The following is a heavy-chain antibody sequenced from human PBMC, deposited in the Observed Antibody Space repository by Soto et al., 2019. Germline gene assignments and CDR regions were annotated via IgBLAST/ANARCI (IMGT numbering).Heavy chain of an antibody. CDR2: ISWNSGSI. Sequence: PGGSLRLSCAASGFTFDDYAMHWVRQAPGKGLEWVSGISWNSGSIGYADSVKGRFTISRDNAKNSLYLQMNSLRAEDTALYYCAKGTAEYSSPFDYWGQGTLVTVSS. V-gene: IGHV3-9*01. CDR3: AKGTAEYSSPFDY. D-gene: IGHD6-6*01. J-gene: IGHJ4*02. CDR1: GFTFDDYA.